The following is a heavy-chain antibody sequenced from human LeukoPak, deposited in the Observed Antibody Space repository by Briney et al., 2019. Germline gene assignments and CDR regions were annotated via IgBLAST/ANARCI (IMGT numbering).Heavy chain of an antibody. D-gene: IGHD3-3*01. Sequence: SGPTLVNPTQTLTLTCTFSGFSLSTSGVGVGWIRQPPGKALEWLALIYWNDDKRYSPSLKSRLTITKDTSKDQVVLTMTNMDPVDTATYYCAHRGLYYDFFDYWGQGTLVTVSS. CDR1: GFSLSTSGVG. CDR3: AHRGLYYDFFDY. CDR2: IYWNDDK. V-gene: IGHV2-5*01. J-gene: IGHJ4*02.